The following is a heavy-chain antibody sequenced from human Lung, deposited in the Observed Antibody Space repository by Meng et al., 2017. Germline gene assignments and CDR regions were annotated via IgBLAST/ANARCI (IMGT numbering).Heavy chain of an antibody. J-gene: IGHJ4*02. CDR2: INHSGST. V-gene: IGHV4-34*01. CDR3: ARGPTTMAHDFDY. D-gene: IGHD4-11*01. CDR1: GGAFSDYY. Sequence: VALQQWGEVLLKPLATLSLTCVVSGGAFSDYYWSWIRQPPGKGLEWIGEINHSGSTNYNPSLESRATISVDTSQNNLSLKLSSVTAADSAVYYCARGPTTMAHDFDYWGQGTLVTVSS.